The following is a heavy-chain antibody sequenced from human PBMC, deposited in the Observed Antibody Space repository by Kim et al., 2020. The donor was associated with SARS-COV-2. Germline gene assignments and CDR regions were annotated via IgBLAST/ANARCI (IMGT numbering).Heavy chain of an antibody. CDR3: VSWNDGDY. J-gene: IGHJ4*02. CDR2: SGRT. Sequence: SGRTHSNPSLKRRVTISVDTSKNQFSLKLSSVTAADTAVYYCVSWNDGDYWGQGTLVTVSS. D-gene: IGHD1-1*01. V-gene: IGHV4-39*01.